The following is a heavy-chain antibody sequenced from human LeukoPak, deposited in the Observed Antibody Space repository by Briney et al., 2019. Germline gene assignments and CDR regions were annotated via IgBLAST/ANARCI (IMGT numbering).Heavy chain of an antibody. D-gene: IGHD4-17*01. CDR3: ARDLSFGDYVIEGDY. CDR2: INPSGGST. Sequence: GASVKVSCKASGYTFTSYYMHWVRQAPGQGLEWMGIINPSGGSTSYAQKFQGRVTMTRDTSTSTVYMELSSLRSEDTAVYYCARDLSFGDYVIEGDYWGQGTLVTVSS. CDR1: GYTFTSYY. J-gene: IGHJ4*02. V-gene: IGHV1-46*01.